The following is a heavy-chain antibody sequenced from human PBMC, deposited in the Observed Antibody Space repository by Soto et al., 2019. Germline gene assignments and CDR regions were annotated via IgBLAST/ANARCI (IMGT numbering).Heavy chain of an antibody. D-gene: IGHD4-17*01. J-gene: IGHJ4*02. CDR2: ILYSGTT. CDR1: GGAISSSSYF. CDR3: ARGGGYYGVLFDY. Sequence: QLRLQESGPGLLRPSETLSLTCNVSGGAISSSSYFWGWVRQPPGKTLEWIGHILYSGTTHYNESLKSRVTISVDTSKNQFSLRLNSVTPAHTAVYYCARGGGYYGVLFDYWGQGTLVPVSS. V-gene: IGHV4-39*02.